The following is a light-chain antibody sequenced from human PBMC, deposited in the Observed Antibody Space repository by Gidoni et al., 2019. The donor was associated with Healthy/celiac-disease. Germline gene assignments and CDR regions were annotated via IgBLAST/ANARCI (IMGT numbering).Light chain of an antibody. CDR3: QQYGSSPRT. J-gene: IGKJ1*01. V-gene: IGKV3-20*01. CDR2: GAS. Sequence: IVLTHSPGTLSLSPGERAILSCRASQSVSSSYLAWYQQKPGQAPRLLIYGASSRATGIPDRFSGSGSGTDFTLTISRLEPEDFAVYYCQQYGSSPRTFGQGTKVEIK. CDR1: QSVSSSY.